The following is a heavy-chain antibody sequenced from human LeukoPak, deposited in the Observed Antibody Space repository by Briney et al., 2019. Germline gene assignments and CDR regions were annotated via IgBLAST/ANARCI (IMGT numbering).Heavy chain of an antibody. J-gene: IGHJ6*03. CDR1: GGSISSSSYY. Sequence: SETLSLTCTVSGGSISSSSYYWGWIRQPPGKGLGWIGSIYYSGSTYYNPSLKSRVTISVDTSKNQFSLKLSSVTAADTAVYYCARGIVVVAQLGFYFYYMDVWGKGTTVTISS. CDR2: IYYSGST. V-gene: IGHV4-39*07. D-gene: IGHD2-15*01. CDR3: ARGIVVVAQLGFYFYYMDV.